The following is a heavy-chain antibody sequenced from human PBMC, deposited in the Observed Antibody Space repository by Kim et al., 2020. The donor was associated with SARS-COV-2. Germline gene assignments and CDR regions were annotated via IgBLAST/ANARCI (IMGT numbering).Heavy chain of an antibody. CDR1: GASMSSYY. V-gene: IGHV4-59*01. D-gene: IGHD3-3*01. Sequence: SETLSLTCTVSGASMSSYYWTWIRQPPGKGLEWIGFIYYSGSANYNPSLKSRVTISMDTSKNQFSLKLTSVTAADTAVYYCARQWSGFDFWGRGTLVTVSS. CDR3: ARQWSGFDF. CDR2: IYYSGSA. J-gene: IGHJ4*02.